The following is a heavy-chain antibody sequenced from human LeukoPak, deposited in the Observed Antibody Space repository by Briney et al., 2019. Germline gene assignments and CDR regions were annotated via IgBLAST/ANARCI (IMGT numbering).Heavy chain of an antibody. V-gene: IGHV3-7*03. J-gene: IGHJ3*02. CDR3: AREISPTMVRGVIITDAFDI. CDR1: GFTFSSYW. D-gene: IGHD3-10*01. Sequence: GGSLRLSCAASGFTFSSYWMSWVRQAPGKGLEWVANIKQDGSEKYYVDSVKGRFTISRDNAKNSLYLQMNSLGAEDTAVYYCAREISPTMVRGVIITDAFDIWGQGTMVTVSS. CDR2: IKQDGSEK.